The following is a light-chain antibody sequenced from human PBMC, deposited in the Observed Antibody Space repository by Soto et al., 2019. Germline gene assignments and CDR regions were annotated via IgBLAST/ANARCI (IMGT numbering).Light chain of an antibody. CDR3: ASWDDRLGAVI. J-gene: IGLJ2*01. CDR2: SNN. CDR1: SSNIGGTNY. V-gene: IGLV1-47*02. Sequence: QTVVTQPPSASGTPGQRVFISCSGSSSNIGGTNYAYWYQQLPGAAPKLLMHSNNLRPSGVPERISGSKSGTSASLAISGLRSEDEAVYYCASWDDRLGAVIFGGGTKLTVL.